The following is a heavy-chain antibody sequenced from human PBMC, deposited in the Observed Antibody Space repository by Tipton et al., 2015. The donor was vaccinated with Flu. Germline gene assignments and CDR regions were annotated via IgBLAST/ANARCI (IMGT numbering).Heavy chain of an antibody. Sequence: SLRLSCAASGFTFSDYYMSWIRLAPGKGLEWVSGIPSDGDDKRYADSVRGRFTASRDNARKSLHLQMNSLRVGDTAVYYCARGPLPDSNWYNGMDVWGQGTTVTVSS. CDR1: GFTFSDYY. V-gene: IGHV3-11*06. D-gene: IGHD6-13*01. J-gene: IGHJ6*02. CDR3: ARGPLPDSNWYNGMDV. CDR2: IPSDGDDK.